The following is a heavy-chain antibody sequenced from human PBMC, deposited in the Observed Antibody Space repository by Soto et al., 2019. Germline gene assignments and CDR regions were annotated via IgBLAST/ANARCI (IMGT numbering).Heavy chain of an antibody. Sequence: PSETLSLPCAVYGGSFSGYYRRSISQPPGKGLGGSGEINHSGSTNYNPSLKSRVTISVDTSKNQFALKRGSVTAADTAVYYCAGLSTAYYYYYGMDVWGQGTTVT. D-gene: IGHD3-16*02. CDR2: INHSGST. V-gene: IGHV4-34*01. CDR3: AGLSTAYYYYYGMDV. CDR1: GGSFSGYY. J-gene: IGHJ6*02.